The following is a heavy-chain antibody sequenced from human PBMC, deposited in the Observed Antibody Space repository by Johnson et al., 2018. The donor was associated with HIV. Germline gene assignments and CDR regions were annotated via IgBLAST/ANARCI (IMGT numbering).Heavy chain of an antibody. CDR1: GFTFSTYA. Sequence: VQLVESGGGLVQPGGSLRLSCAASGFTFSTYAMHWVRQAPGKGLEWVSYISGSGGTIYYADSVKGRFTISRDNAMNSVYLQINSLRAEDTAVYYCARAGVVDSYGSWKAVDSWGQGTLVTVSS. CDR3: ARAGVVDSYGSWKAVDS. D-gene: IGHD3-10*01. V-gene: IGHV3-48*03. J-gene: IGHJ3*02. CDR2: ISGSGGTI.